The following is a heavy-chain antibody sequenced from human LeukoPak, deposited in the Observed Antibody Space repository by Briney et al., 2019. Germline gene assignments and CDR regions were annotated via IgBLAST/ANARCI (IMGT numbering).Heavy chain of an antibody. CDR1: GFTFSSYW. J-gene: IGHJ3*02. D-gene: IGHD1-1*01. CDR3: ARHTSENAHAFDI. CDR2: IKQDGSEK. Sequence: PGGSLRLSCAASGFTFSSYWMSWVRQAPGKGLEWVANIKQDGSEKYYVDSVKGRFTISRDNAKNSLYLQMNSLRAEDTAVYYCARHTSENAHAFDICGQGTMVTVSS. V-gene: IGHV3-7*01.